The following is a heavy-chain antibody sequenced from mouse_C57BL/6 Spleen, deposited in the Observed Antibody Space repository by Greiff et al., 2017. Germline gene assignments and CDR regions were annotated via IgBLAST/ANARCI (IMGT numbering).Heavy chain of an antibody. CDR2: ISSGSSTI. Sequence: EVKLVESGGGLVKPGGSLKLSCAASGFTFSDYGLHWVRQAPEKGLEWVAYISSGSSTIYYADTVKGRFTISRDNAKNTLFLQMTSLRSEDTAMYYCASQTGTWFAYWGQGTLVTVSA. CDR3: ASQTGTWFAY. J-gene: IGHJ3*01. CDR1: GFTFSDYG. V-gene: IGHV5-17*01. D-gene: IGHD4-1*01.